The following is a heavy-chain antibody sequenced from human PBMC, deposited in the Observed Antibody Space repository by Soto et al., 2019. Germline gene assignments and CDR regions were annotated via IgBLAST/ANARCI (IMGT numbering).Heavy chain of an antibody. CDR3: ATYVVPDEFWSGYTAYYFDY. Sequence: SETLSLTCAVCGGSICSCSYDWGWIRQPPGKGLEWIGSINYSGSTYYNPSLKSRVTISADTSKNQFSLKLSSVTAADTAVYYCATYVVPDEFWSGYTAYYFDYWGQGTLVTVSS. V-gene: IGHV4-39*01. CDR2: INYSGST. J-gene: IGHJ4*02. D-gene: IGHD3-3*01. CDR1: GGSICSCSYD.